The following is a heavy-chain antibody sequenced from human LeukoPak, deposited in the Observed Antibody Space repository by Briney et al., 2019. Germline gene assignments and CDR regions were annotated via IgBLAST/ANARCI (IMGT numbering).Heavy chain of an antibody. J-gene: IGHJ4*02. V-gene: IGHV3-23*01. D-gene: IGHD1-26*01. CDR3: AKAPGGVAYYYDY. CDR2: ISGSDGNT. Sequence: GGSLRLSCAASGFTFSSYAMSRVRQAPGKGLEWVSSISGSDGNTYYAGSVKGRFTISRDNSRNTLYLQMNSLRAEDTAVYYCAKAPGGVAYYYDYWGQGTLVTVSS. CDR1: GFTFSSYA.